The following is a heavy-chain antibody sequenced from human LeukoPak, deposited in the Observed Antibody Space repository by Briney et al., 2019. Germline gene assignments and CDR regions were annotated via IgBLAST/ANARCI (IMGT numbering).Heavy chain of an antibody. CDR2: ISSSSSYI. J-gene: IGHJ6*03. CDR3: ARGLIPGTIGGRDYMDV. CDR1: GFTFSSYS. V-gene: IGHV3-21*01. Sequence: PGGSLRLSCAASGFTFSSYSMNWVRQAPGKGLEWVSSISSSSSYIYYADSVKGRFTISRDNAKNSLYLQMNSLRAEDTAVYYCARGLIPGTIGGRDYMDVWGKGTTVTVSS. D-gene: IGHD1-7*01.